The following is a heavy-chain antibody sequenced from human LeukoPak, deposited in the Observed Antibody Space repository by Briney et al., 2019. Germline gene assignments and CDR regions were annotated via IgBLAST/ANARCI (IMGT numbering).Heavy chain of an antibody. CDR1: GGSISSSSYY. CDR3: ARPYSSGWSGDYYYYMDV. D-gene: IGHD6-19*01. V-gene: IGHV4-39*01. J-gene: IGHJ6*03. CDR2: IYYSGST. Sequence: SETLSLTCTVSGGSISSSSYYWGWIRQPPGKGLEWIGSIYYSGSTYYNPSLKSRVTISVDTSKNQFSLKLSSVTAADTAVYYCARPYSSGWSGDYYYYMDVWGKGTTVTVSS.